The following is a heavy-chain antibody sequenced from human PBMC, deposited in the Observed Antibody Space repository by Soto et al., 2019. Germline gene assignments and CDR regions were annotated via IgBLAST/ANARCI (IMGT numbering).Heavy chain of an antibody. CDR3: GRDAVFGCSSASCYRGNWFDA. Sequence: ASVKVCCNASGYTVTSYGISWVRHAPGQGLEWRGWISAYNTNTHYAHKFQSRVTITTDTSTSTAYMQLRSLRCDDTAVYYCGRDAVFGCSSASCYRGNWFDARGQRTLVTVS. CDR1: GYTVTSYG. V-gene: IGHV1-18*01. J-gene: IGHJ5*02. D-gene: IGHD2-2*02. CDR2: ISAYNTNT.